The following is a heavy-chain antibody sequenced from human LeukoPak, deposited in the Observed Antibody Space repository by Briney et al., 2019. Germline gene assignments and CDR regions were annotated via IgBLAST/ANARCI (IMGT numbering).Heavy chain of an antibody. J-gene: IGHJ3*02. CDR2: ISSSSSYI. CDR3: AKDLFYYYDSSGTAFDI. Sequence: TGGSLRLSCAASGFTFSSYSMNWVRQAPGKGLEWVSSISSSSSYIYYADSVKGRFTISRDNAKNSLYLQMNSLRAEDTAVYYCAKDLFYYYDSSGTAFDIWGQGTMVTVSS. V-gene: IGHV3-21*01. CDR1: GFTFSSYS. D-gene: IGHD3-22*01.